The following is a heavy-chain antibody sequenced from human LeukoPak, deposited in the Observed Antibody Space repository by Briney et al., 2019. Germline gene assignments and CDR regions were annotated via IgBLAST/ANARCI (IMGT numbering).Heavy chain of an antibody. D-gene: IGHD3-22*01. CDR2: ISGSGGSP. CDR3: AKAVYDSSGSFDF. V-gene: IGHV3-23*01. Sequence: GGSLRLSCAASGFSFTTYAMTWVRRAPGKGLEWVSGISGSGGSPYYADSVKGRFTISRDTSKNTLYLQMNSLRAEDTAVYYCAKAVYDSSGSFDFWGQGTLVSVSS. CDR1: GFSFTTYA. J-gene: IGHJ4*02.